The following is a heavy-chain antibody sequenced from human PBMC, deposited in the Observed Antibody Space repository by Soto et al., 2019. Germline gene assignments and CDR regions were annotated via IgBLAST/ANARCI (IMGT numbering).Heavy chain of an antibody. CDR3: ARDILDFWSGYYRSYYFDY. J-gene: IGHJ4*02. Sequence: GGSLRLSCAASGFTFSSYWMSWVRQAPGKGLEWVANIKQDGSEKYYVATVKGRFTISRDNAKNSLYLQMNSLRAEDTAVYYCARDILDFWSGYYRSYYFDYWGQGTLVTVSS. CDR1: GFTFSSYW. D-gene: IGHD3-3*01. CDR2: IKQDGSEK. V-gene: IGHV3-7*01.